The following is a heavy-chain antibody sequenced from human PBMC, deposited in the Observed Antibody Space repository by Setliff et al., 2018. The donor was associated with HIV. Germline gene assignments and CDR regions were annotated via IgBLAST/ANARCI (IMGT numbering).Heavy chain of an antibody. V-gene: IGHV1-69*13. J-gene: IGHJ3*02. CDR3: ARDQTGVAAAAFGGGSAWSDEGFDI. Sequence: ASVKVSCKTSGGTLSNYVITWVRQAPGQGLEWMGMIIPMYNIPAYAQKFQGRVTFTADESTSTAYMELSSLSSEDTAVYYCARDQTGVAAAAFGGGSAWSDEGFDIRGQGTMVTVS. CDR2: IIPMYNIP. CDR1: GGTLSNYV. D-gene: IGHD6-13*01.